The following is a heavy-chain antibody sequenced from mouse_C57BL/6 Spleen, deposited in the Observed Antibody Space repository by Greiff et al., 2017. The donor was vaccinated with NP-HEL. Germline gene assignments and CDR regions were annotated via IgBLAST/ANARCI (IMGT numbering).Heavy chain of an antibody. J-gene: IGHJ2*01. V-gene: IGHV5-6*01. CDR3: ARHGGGPLYYFDY. Sequence: EVKLVESGGDLVKPGGSLKLSCAASGFTFGSFGMSWVRRPPDKRLEWVATISSGGSYTYYPDSVKGRFTISRDNAKNTLYLQMSSLKSEDTAMYYCARHGGGPLYYFDYWGQGTTLTVSS. CDR2: ISSGGSYT. D-gene: IGHD3-3*01. CDR1: GFTFGSFG.